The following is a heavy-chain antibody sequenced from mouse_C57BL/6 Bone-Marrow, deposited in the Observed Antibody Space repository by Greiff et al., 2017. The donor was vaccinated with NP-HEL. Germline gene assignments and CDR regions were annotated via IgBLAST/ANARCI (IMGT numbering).Heavy chain of an antibody. CDR1: GSTFTSYW. V-gene: IGHV1-50*01. CDR2: IDPSDSYT. Sequence: VQLQQPGAELVKPGASVKLSCKASGSTFTSYWMQWVKQRPGQGLEWIGEIDPSDSYTNYNQKFKGKATLTVDTSSSTAYMQLSSLTSEDSAVYYCARDDYGTKSYWYFDVWGTGTTVTVSS. J-gene: IGHJ1*03. D-gene: IGHD1-1*01. CDR3: ARDDYGTKSYWYFDV.